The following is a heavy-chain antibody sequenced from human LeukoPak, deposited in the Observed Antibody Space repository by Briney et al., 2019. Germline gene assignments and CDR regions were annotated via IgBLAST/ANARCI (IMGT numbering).Heavy chain of an antibody. Sequence: PGGSLRLSCAASGFTFSSYEMNWVRQAPGEGLEWVSYISSSGSTIYYADSAKGRFTISRDNAKSSLYLQMNSLRAEDTAVYYCARVLLWFGSAGWFDPWGQGTLVTVSS. CDR1: GFTFSSYE. D-gene: IGHD3-10*01. J-gene: IGHJ5*02. CDR3: ARVLLWFGSAGWFDP. CDR2: ISSSGSTI. V-gene: IGHV3-48*03.